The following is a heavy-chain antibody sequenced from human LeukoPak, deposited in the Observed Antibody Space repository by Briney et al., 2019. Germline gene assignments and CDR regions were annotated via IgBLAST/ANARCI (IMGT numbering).Heavy chain of an antibody. Sequence: GGSLRPSCAASGFTFSSYAMSWVRQAPGKGLEWVSAISGSGGSTYYADSVKGRFTISRDNAKNSLYLQMNSLRAEDTAVYYCARAKRNGFDIWGQGTMVTVSS. J-gene: IGHJ3*02. CDR3: ARAKRNGFDI. V-gene: IGHV3-23*01. CDR1: GFTFSSYA. CDR2: ISGSGGST.